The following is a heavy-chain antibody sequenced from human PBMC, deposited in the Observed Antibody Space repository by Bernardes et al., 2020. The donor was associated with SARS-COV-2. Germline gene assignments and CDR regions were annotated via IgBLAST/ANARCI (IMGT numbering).Heavy chain of an antibody. J-gene: IGHJ5*02. D-gene: IGHD3-10*01. CDR3: AREKLLWFGELYWFDP. Sequence: SETLSLTCTVSGGSISSGSYYWSWIRQPAGKGLEWIGRIYTSGSTNYNPSLKSRVTISVDTSKNQFSLKLSSVTAADTAVYYCAREKLLWFGELYWFDPWGQGTLVTVSS. CDR1: GGSISSGSYY. CDR2: IYTSGST. V-gene: IGHV4-61*02.